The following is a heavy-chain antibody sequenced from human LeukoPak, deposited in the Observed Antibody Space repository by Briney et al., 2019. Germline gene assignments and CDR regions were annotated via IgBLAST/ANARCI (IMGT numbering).Heavy chain of an antibody. Sequence: GSSVKVSCKASGGTFSSYAISWVRQAPGQGLEWMGGIIPIFGTANYAQKFQGRVTITADESTSTAYMELSSLRSEDTAVYYCARTVGITMVRGVIWWFDPWGQGTLVTVSS. J-gene: IGHJ5*02. CDR2: IIPIFGTA. CDR3: ARTVGITMVRGVIWWFDP. D-gene: IGHD3-10*01. CDR1: GGTFSSYA. V-gene: IGHV1-69*01.